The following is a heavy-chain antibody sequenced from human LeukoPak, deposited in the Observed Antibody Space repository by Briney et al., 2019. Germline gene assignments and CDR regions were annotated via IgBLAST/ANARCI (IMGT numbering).Heavy chain of an antibody. J-gene: IGHJ4*02. D-gene: IGHD3-3*01. Sequence: GGSLRLSCAASGFTFSDYEMNWVRQAPGKGLEWVAFIRYDGSNKYYADSVKGRFTISRDNSKNTLYLQMNSLRAEDTAVYYCAILSPITIFGVVYFDYWGQGTLVTVSS. CDR1: GFTFSDYE. V-gene: IGHV3-30*02. CDR3: AILSPITIFGVVYFDY. CDR2: IRYDGSNK.